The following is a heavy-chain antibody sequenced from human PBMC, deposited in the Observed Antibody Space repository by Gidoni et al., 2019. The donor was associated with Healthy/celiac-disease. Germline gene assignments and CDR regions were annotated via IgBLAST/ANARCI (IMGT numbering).Heavy chain of an antibody. CDR3: ARVSRQWLVRGSFMAFDY. CDR1: RDRVSSHSAS. Sequence: QVQLQQSGPGLVKPSQTLSLTFAISRDRVSSHSASLYWIRQSPLRGLQWLGRTYYRSKWYNDYAVSVKSRITINPDTSKNQFSLQLNSVTPEDTAVYYCARVSRQWLVRGSFMAFDYWGQGTLVTVSS. V-gene: IGHV6-1*01. D-gene: IGHD6-19*01. J-gene: IGHJ4*02. CDR2: TYYRSKWYN.